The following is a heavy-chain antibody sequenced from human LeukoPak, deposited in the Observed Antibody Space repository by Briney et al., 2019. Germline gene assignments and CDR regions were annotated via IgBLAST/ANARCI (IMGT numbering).Heavy chain of an antibody. D-gene: IGHD2-21*02. V-gene: IGHV3-23*01. CDR1: GFTFSSYA. CDR3: AKEVTAIRRGYFDY. J-gene: IGHJ4*02. CDR2: ISGSGGST. Sequence: GXSVRLSCAASGFTFSSYAMSWVRQARGKGLEWVSAISGSGGSTYYADSVKGRFTIYRDNSKNKLYLKMNSLRAEDTAVYYCAKEVTAIRRGYFDYWGQGTLVTVSS.